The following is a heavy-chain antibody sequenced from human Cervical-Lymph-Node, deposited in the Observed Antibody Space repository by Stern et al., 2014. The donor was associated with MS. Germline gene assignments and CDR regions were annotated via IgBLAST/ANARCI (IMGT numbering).Heavy chain of an antibody. D-gene: IGHD3-10*01. CDR3: AHTSLSVGVSFDY. CDR1: GFSLSTVGEG. V-gene: IGHV2-5*02. CDR2: IYWDDDS. J-gene: IGHJ4*02. Sequence: QITLKESGPTLVKPTQTLTLTCRVSGFSLSTVGEGVGWIRQPPGKALEWLALIYWDDDSRYRPSLKGRLTISKDTAKNVVVLKMTNMDPLDTATYYCAHTSLSVGVSFDYWGQGTLITVSS.